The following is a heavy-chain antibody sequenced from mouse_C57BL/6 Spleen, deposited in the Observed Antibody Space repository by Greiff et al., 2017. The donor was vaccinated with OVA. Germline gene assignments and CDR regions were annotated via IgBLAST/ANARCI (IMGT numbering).Heavy chain of an antibody. CDR3: ARDYYGSSSYAMDY. Sequence: ESGPGLVKPSQSLSLTCSVTGYSITSGYYWNWIRQFPGNKLEWMGYISYDGSNNYNPSLKNRISITRDTSKNQFFLKLNSVTTEDTATYYGARDYYGSSSYAMDYWGQGTSVTVSS. V-gene: IGHV3-6*01. J-gene: IGHJ4*01. CDR2: ISYDGSN. CDR1: GYSITSGYY. D-gene: IGHD1-1*01.